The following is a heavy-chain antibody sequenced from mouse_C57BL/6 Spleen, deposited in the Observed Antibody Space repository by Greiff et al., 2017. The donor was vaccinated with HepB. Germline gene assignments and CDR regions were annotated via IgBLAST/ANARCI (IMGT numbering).Heavy chain of an antibody. V-gene: IGHV1-15*01. D-gene: IGHD2-2*01. CDR1: GYTFTDYE. J-gene: IGHJ1*03. CDR3: PWGNDVWYVDG. Sequence: QVQLKQSGAELVRPGASVTLSCKASGYTFTDYEMHWVKQTPVHGLEWIGAIDPETGGTAYNQKFKGKAILTADKSSSTAYMELRSLTSEDSAVYYCPWGNDVWYVDGWGTGTTVTVSS. CDR2: IDPETGGT.